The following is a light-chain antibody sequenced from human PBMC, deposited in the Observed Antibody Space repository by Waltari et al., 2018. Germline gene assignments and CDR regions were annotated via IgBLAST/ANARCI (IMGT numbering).Light chain of an antibody. CDR2: EDD. J-gene: IGLJ3*02. CDR3: QTWDRKSLV. Sequence: SYDLTQPTSVSVSPGQTGSISCSGDNLGHEHACWYQKKAGQSPILVIFEDDKRPSGIPERFSGSKSGNTATLTISGAQSSDEADYYCQTWDRKSLVFGGGTKLTVL. CDR1: NLGHEH. V-gene: IGLV3-1*01.